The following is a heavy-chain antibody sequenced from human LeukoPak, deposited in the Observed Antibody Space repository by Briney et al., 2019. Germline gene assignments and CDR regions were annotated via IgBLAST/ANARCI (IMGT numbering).Heavy chain of an antibody. CDR3: AKAYYYDSSGFWFDP. CDR1: GFTFDDYA. V-gene: IGHV3-9*01. CDR2: ISWNSGSI. J-gene: IGHJ5*02. D-gene: IGHD3-22*01. Sequence: PGRSLRLSCAASGFTFDDYAMHWVRQAPEKGLEWVSGISWNSGSIGYADSVKGRFTISRDNAKNSLYLQMNSLRAEDTALYYCAKAYYYDSSGFWFDPWGQGTLVTVSS.